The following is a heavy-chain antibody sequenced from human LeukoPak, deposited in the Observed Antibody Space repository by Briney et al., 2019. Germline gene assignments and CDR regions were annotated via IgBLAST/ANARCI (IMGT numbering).Heavy chain of an antibody. V-gene: IGHV3-30*02. D-gene: IGHD3-9*01. J-gene: IGHJ4*02. CDR2: IWYDASNK. CDR1: GISFRSYG. Sequence: GGSLRLSCAESGISFRSYGMHWVRQAPGKGLEWVTFIWYDASNKYYAESVKGRFTISRDNSRNTVFLQMNSLRAEDTAIYYCATDISTHYFGSWGQGTLVTVSS. CDR3: ATDISTHYFGS.